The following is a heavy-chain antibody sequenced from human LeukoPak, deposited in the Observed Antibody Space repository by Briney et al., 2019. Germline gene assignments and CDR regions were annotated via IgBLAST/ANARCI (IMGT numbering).Heavy chain of an antibody. V-gene: IGHV3-7*01. J-gene: IGHJ6*04. CDR2: INQDGSEK. Sequence: PGGSLRLSCAASGFTLSGYWINWVRQAPGKGLEGVANINQDGSEKFYVDSVKGRFTISRDNPNNSLYLQMNSLRAEDTAVYYCASFGYSGYDWHYHYGMDVWGKGTTVTVSS. D-gene: IGHD5-12*01. CDR1: GFTLSGYW. CDR3: ASFGYSGYDWHYHYGMDV.